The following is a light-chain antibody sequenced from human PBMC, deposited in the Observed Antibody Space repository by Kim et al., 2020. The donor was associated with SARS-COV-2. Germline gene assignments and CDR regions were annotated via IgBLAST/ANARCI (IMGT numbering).Light chain of an antibody. CDR2: VNGDGSH. V-gene: IGLV4-69*01. CDR1: SERRLYA. CDR3: QTWGTGIVV. Sequence: AVKPSCNLNSERRLYAIGWQQQQSDKDPRYLMKVNGDGSHNEGDGPPDRFSGSTSGAERYLTISSLQSEDEADYYCQTWGTGIVVFGGGTQLTVL. J-gene: IGLJ2*01.